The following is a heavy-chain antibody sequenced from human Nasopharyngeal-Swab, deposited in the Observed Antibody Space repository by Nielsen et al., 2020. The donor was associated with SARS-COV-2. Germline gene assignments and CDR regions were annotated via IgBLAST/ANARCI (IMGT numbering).Heavy chain of an antibody. CDR1: GFTFSSYA. V-gene: IGHV3-23*01. D-gene: IGHD6-19*01. CDR2: INSDGSST. CDR3: AKDGGGWLTSGWYYFDY. Sequence: GGSLRLSCAASGFTFSSYAMSWVRKAPGNGLVWVSRINSDGSSTSYADSVKGRFTISRDNSKNTLYLQMTGLRGEDTAVYYCAKDGGGWLTSGWYYFDYWGQGTLVTVSS. J-gene: IGHJ4*02.